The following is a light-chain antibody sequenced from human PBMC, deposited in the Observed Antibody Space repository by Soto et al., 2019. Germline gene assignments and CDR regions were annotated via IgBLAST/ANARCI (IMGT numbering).Light chain of an antibody. J-gene: IGLJ1*01. V-gene: IGLV2-14*01. CDR3: SSYTSSSTGV. CDR2: DVS. CDR1: SSDVGGYNY. Sequence: QSALTQPASVSGSPGQSITISCTGTSSDVGGYNYVSWYQQHPGKAPKLMIYDVSNRPSGVSNRFSGSTSGNTASLTLSGLQADDEDDYYCSSYTSSSTGVLVNGTKLTVL.